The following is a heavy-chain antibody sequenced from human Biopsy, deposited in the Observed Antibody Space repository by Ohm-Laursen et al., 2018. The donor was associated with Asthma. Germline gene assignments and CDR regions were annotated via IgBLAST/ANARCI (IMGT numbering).Heavy chain of an antibody. V-gene: IGHV3-33*01. D-gene: IGHD2-8*02. Sequence: SLRLSCAASGFTFSSYGMHWVRQAPGKGLEWVAVIWYDGSNKYYADSVKGRFTISRDNSKNTPYLQMNSLRAEDTAVYYCARDWKGYCTGGVCYPDYWGQGTLVTVSS. CDR2: IWYDGSNK. CDR1: GFTFSSYG. J-gene: IGHJ4*02. CDR3: ARDWKGYCTGGVCYPDY.